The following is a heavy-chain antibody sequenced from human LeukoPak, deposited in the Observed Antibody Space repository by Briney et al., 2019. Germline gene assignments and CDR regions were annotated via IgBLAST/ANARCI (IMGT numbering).Heavy chain of an antibody. J-gene: IGHJ5*02. CDR2: INHSGST. CDR3: ARARTTKLLRLFDP. Sequence: SETLSLTCAVYGGSFSGYYWSWIRQPPGKGLEWIGEINHSGSTNYNPSLKSRVTISVDTSKNQFSLKLSSVTAADTAVYYCARARTTKLLRLFDPWGQGTLVTVSS. D-gene: IGHD4-17*01. V-gene: IGHV4-34*01. CDR1: GGSFSGYY.